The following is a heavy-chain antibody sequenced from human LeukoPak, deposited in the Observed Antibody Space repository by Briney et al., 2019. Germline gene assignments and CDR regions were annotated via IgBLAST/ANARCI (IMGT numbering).Heavy chain of an antibody. CDR2: ISGSGGST. Sequence: GGSLRLSCAASGFTFSSYAMSWVRQAPGKGLEWVSAISGSGGSTYYADSVKGRFTISRDNSKNTLYLQMNSLRAEDTAVYYCAPDPNKWLRNYWGQGTLVTVSS. CDR3: APDPNKWLRNY. D-gene: IGHD5-12*01. CDR1: GFTFSSYA. J-gene: IGHJ4*02. V-gene: IGHV3-23*01.